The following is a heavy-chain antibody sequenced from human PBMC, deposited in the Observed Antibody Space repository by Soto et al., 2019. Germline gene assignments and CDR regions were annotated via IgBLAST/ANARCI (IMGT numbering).Heavy chain of an antibody. J-gene: IGHJ3*02. CDR3: ARERTLYYYDSSGYYPSSGAFDS. D-gene: IGHD3-22*01. Sequence: SETLSLTCTVSGGSISSYYWSWIRQPPGKGLEWIGYIYYSGSTNYNPSLKSRVTISVDTSKNQFSLKLSSVTAADTAVYYCARERTLYYYDSSGYYPSSGAFDSWGKGTRVTAS. CDR2: IYYSGST. V-gene: IGHV4-59*01. CDR1: GGSISSYY.